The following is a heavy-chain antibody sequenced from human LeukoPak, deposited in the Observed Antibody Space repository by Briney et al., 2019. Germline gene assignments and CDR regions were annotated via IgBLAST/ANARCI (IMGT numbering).Heavy chain of an antibody. J-gene: IGHJ4*02. CDR2: IIPIFGTA. V-gene: IGHV1-69*13. Sequence: SVKVSCKASGGTFSSYAISWVRQAPGQGLEWMGGIIPIFGTANYAQKFQGRVTITADESTSTAYMELSSLRSEDTAVYYCARVRDSSSSGNEGGNYFDYWGQGTLVTVSS. CDR1: GGTFSSYA. D-gene: IGHD6-6*01. CDR3: ARVRDSSSSGNEGGNYFDY.